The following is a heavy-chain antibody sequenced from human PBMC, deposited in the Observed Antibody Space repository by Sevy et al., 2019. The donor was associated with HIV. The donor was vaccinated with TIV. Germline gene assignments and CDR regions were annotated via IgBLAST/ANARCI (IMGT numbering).Heavy chain of an antibody. V-gene: IGHV1-2*06. D-gene: IGHD3-3*01. CDR2: INPISGGT. J-gene: IGHJ6*02. CDR1: GYAFTGYY. CDR3: ARAPTDFWTGDMAV. Sequence: ASVKVSCKASGYAFTGYYIHWVRQAPGQGLEWMGRINPISGGTDDSQKFQGRVTMTRDTSISTAYMGVSRLTSDDTAVYYCARAPTDFWTGDMAVWGQGTVVTVSS.